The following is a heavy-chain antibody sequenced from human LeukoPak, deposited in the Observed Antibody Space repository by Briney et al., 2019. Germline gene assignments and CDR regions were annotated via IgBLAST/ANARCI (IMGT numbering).Heavy chain of an antibody. CDR3: ARGPFTTIFGVAPRRYFDY. D-gene: IGHD3-3*01. CDR1: GGSFSGYY. Sequence: PSETLSLTCAVYGGSFSGYYWSWIRQPPGKGLEWIGEINHSGSTNYNPSLKSRVTISVDTSKNQFSLKLSSVTAADAAVYYCARGPFTTIFGVAPRRYFDYWGQGTLVTVSS. J-gene: IGHJ4*02. V-gene: IGHV4-34*01. CDR2: INHSGST.